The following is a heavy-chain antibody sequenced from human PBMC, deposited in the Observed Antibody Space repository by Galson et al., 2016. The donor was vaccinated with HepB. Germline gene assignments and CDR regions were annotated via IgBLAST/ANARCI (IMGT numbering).Heavy chain of an antibody. CDR1: GFAFSAYT. CDR3: ATNSGGSGGY. V-gene: IGHV3-33*01. CDR2: IWFDGSDK. J-gene: IGHJ4*02. Sequence: SLRLSCAASGFAFSAYTIHWVRQAPGKGLEWVAVIWFDGSDKYYADSVRGRFTISRDNSKNTLFLQMNSLRVEDTAVYYCATNSGGSGGYWGQGTLITVSS. D-gene: IGHD2-21*01.